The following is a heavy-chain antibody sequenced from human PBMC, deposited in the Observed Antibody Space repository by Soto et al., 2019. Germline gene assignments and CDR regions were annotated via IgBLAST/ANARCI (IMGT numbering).Heavy chain of an antibody. D-gene: IGHD1-1*01. CDR3: ARGRVVNWILNQGIDP. Sequence: GGSLRLSCAASGFTFSDYYMSWIRQAPGKGLEWVSYISSSGSTIYYADSVKGRFTISRDNAKNSLYLQMNSLRAEDTAVYYCARGRVVNWILNQGIDPWGQGTLVTVSS. J-gene: IGHJ5*02. CDR1: GFTFSDYY. V-gene: IGHV3-11*01. CDR2: ISSSGSTI.